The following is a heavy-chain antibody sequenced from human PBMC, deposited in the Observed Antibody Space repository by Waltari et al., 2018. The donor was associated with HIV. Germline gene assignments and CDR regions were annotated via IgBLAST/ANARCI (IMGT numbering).Heavy chain of an antibody. CDR3: ASARETMGVDFES. D-gene: IGHD3-10*01. CDR1: GGAFNTFS. J-gene: IGHJ4*02. V-gene: IGHV1-69*08. CDR2: IIPMSNTA. Sequence: QLVQSGAAVRKPGSSVRVACTAPGGAFNTFSINWVRQVNGQGLEWLGKIIPMSNTANNAQKFQGRVTITADKSTSTAYMELSSLKSDDTGVYYCASARETMGVDFESWGQGSLVTVSS.